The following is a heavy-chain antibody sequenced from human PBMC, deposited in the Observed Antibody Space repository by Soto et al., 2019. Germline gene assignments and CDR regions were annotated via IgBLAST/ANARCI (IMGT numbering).Heavy chain of an antibody. J-gene: IGHJ4*02. CDR1: GFPFSSYA. CDR3: AEPYYYDSSGSYFSY. Sequence: PGGSLRLSCAASGFPFSSYAMSWVRQAPGKGLEWVSAISGSGGSTYYADSVKGRFTISRDNSKNTLYLQMNSLRAEDTAVYYCAEPYYYDSSGSYFSYWGQGTLVTVSS. CDR2: ISGSGGST. V-gene: IGHV3-23*01. D-gene: IGHD3-22*01.